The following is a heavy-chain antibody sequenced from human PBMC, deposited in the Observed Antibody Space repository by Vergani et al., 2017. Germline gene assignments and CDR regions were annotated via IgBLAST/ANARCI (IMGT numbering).Heavy chain of an antibody. D-gene: IGHD2-21*02. CDR2: INPIDSKI. CDR3: AKHPYTPRCTAIDCPRWFDP. Sequence: EVMLVQSGAEVKKPGASLKISCKYSESSFISNEIAWVRQMSGKGLQWMGNINPIDSKIAYSPSFQGQAIMSLDKSITTAYLQWRSLKASDTAIYYCAKHPYTPRCTAIDCPRWFDPWGQGTLVTVSS. CDR1: ESSFISNE. V-gene: IGHV5-51*01. J-gene: IGHJ5*02.